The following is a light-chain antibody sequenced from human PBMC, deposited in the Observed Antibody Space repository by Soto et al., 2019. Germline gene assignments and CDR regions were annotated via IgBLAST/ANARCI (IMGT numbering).Light chain of an antibody. CDR2: KAS. J-gene: IGKJ1*01. CDR3: QQYSSYWT. V-gene: IGKV1-5*03. CDR1: QSISNL. Sequence: DIQMTQSPSTLSASVGYRVTITCRASQSISNLLAWYQQKPGKAPNLLIYKASTLETGVPSRFSGSLSVTEFTLSISSLQPADFATYYCQQYSSYWTFGQGTKVEIK.